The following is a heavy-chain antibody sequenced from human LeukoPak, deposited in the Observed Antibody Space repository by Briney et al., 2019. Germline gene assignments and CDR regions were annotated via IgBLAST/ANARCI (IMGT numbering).Heavy chain of an antibody. Sequence: SETLSLTCAVSGGSISSGGYYWSWIRQPPGKGLEWIGYIYHSGSTYYNPSLKSRVTISVDRSKNQFSLKLSSVTAADTAVYYCARDSWKAAAGWTRFDYWGQGTLVTVSS. V-gene: IGHV4-30-2*01. J-gene: IGHJ4*02. CDR2: IYHSGST. CDR3: ARDSWKAAAGWTRFDY. D-gene: IGHD6-13*01. CDR1: GGSISSGGYY.